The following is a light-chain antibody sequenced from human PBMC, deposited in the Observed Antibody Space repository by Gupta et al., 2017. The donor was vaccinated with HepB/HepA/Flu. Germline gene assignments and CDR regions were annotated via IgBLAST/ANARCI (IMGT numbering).Light chain of an antibody. V-gene: IGKV3-15*01. CDR3: RQDHNWPPIT. J-gene: IGKJ5*01. CDR2: GGS. Sequence: EVVMTQSPATLSVSPGERATLSCRASQTISRNLAWYQQKPGQAPRLLIYGGSTRATGITARFRGGGYGTDFTLTISSRQSEDFAVYYCRQDHNWPPITFGQGTRLEVK. CDR1: QTISRN.